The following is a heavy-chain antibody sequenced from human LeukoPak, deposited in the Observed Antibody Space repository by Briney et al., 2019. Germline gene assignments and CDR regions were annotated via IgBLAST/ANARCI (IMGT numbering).Heavy chain of an antibody. CDR3: ARDRRWLRFHGFDI. J-gene: IGHJ3*02. Sequence: ASETLSLTCTVSGGSISNGDYYWTWLRQHPGKGLEWIGYIYYSGSTYYNPSLKSRVVISVDTSKNQFSLKLKSVTAADTAVYYCARDRRWLRFHGFDIWGQGTMVTVSS. D-gene: IGHD5-12*01. CDR2: IYYSGST. CDR1: GGSISNGDYY. V-gene: IGHV4-31*03.